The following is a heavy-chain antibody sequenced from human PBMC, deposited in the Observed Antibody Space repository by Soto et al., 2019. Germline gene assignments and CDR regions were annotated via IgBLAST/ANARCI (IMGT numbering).Heavy chain of an antibody. CDR3: AREHSVGVGLYGMDV. Sequence: ASVKVSCKASGYTFTIYCISWVRQAPGQGLEWMGWISAYNGNTNYAQKLQGRVTMTTDTSTSTAYMELRSLRSDDTAVYYCAREHSVGVGLYGMDVWGQGTTVTVSS. D-gene: IGHD3-3*01. V-gene: IGHV1-18*01. CDR1: GYTFTIYC. J-gene: IGHJ6*02. CDR2: ISAYNGNT.